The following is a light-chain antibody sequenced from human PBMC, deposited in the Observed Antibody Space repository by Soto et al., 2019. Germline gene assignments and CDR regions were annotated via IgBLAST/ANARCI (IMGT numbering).Light chain of an antibody. Sequence: DIQMTQSPATLSASVGDRVTITCRARQNIVNWLAWYQQKPGKAPNLLIYRTSTLQSGVPSRFSGSGSGTDFTLTISSLQPEDFATYFCQQSYSSLRTFGQGTKVDI. CDR1: QNIVNW. J-gene: IGKJ2*01. CDR3: QQSYSSLRT. V-gene: IGKV1-5*03. CDR2: RTS.